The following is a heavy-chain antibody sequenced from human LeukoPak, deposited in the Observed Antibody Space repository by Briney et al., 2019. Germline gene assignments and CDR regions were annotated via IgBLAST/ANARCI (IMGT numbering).Heavy chain of an antibody. CDR3: ARATPPVAGYYFDY. CDR1: GYSISSGYY. J-gene: IGHJ4*02. D-gene: IGHD6-19*01. CDR2: IYHSGST. Sequence: PSETLSLTCTVSGYSISSGYYWGWIRQPPGKGLEWIGSIYHSGSTYYNPSLKSRVTISVDTSKNQFSLKLSSVTAADTAVYYCARATPPVAGYYFDYWGQGTLVTVSS. V-gene: IGHV4-38-2*02.